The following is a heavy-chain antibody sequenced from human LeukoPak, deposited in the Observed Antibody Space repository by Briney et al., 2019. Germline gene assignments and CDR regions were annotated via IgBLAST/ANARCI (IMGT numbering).Heavy chain of an antibody. Sequence: GGSLRLSCAPSGFTFEDYSIHWVRQAPGKGLEWVSLITWVGTSTYYADSVKGRFTISRDSSKNTLYLHMNSLRAEDTAIYYCVRDNYSYRLDVWGQGTLVTVSS. J-gene: IGHJ4*02. CDR2: ITWVGTST. D-gene: IGHD2-21*01. V-gene: IGHV3-43*01. CDR1: GFTFEDYS. CDR3: VRDNYSYRLDV.